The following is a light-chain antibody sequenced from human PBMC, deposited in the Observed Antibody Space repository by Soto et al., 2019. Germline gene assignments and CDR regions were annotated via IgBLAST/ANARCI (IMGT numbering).Light chain of an antibody. J-gene: IGLJ1*01. V-gene: IGLV2-14*01. Sequence: QSALTQPRSVSGSPGQSVTISCTGTGNDVGAYNYVSWYQQHPGKAPKLMIYEVSNRPSGVSNRSSGSKSGNTASLTISGLQAEDEADYYCSSYTSSSTYVFGTGTKV. CDR2: EVS. CDR1: GNDVGAYNY. CDR3: SSYTSSSTYV.